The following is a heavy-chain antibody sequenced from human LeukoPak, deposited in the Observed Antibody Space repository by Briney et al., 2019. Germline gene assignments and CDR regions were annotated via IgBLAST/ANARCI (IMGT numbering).Heavy chain of an antibody. Sequence: GGSLRLSCAASGFTFSSYAMSWVRQAPGKGLEWVSSISSSSSYIYYADSVKGRFTISRDNAKNTLYLQMNSLRAEDTAVYYCARRVVVPAAPYYFDYWGQGTLVTVSS. J-gene: IGHJ4*02. CDR2: ISSSSSYI. V-gene: IGHV3-21*01. CDR3: ARRVVVPAAPYYFDY. CDR1: GFTFSSYA. D-gene: IGHD2-2*01.